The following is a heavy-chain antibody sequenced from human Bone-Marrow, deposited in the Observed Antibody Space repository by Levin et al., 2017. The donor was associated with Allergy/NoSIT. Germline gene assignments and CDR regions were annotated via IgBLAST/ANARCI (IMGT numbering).Heavy chain of an antibody. D-gene: IGHD3-10*01. CDR2: IFGDDDK. V-gene: IGHV2-5*02. J-gene: IGHJ4*02. Sequence: ESGPTLVKPTQTLTLTCTYSGFSLSTSGVGVGWIRQSPGKALEWLAFIFGDDDKRYSPSLKTRLTITQDTSRNLVVLTMTNLAPVDTGTFYCAHKGRGSTQFDYWGQGTLVTVSS. CDR3: AHKGRGSTQFDY. CDR1: GFSLSTSGVG.